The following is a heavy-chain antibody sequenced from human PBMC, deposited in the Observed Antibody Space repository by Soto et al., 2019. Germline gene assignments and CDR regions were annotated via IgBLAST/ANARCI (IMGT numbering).Heavy chain of an antibody. Sequence: EVQLVESGGGLVQPGGSLRLSCAASGFTVSSNYMNWVRQAPGKGVEWVSVIYSGGSTYYADSVKGRFTISRDNSKNTLYLQMNSLRAEDTAVYYCARSWAVAGSYDYWGHETLVTVSS. CDR3: ARSWAVAGSYDY. CDR2: IYSGGST. V-gene: IGHV3-66*01. D-gene: IGHD6-19*01. J-gene: IGHJ4*01. CDR1: GFTVSSNY.